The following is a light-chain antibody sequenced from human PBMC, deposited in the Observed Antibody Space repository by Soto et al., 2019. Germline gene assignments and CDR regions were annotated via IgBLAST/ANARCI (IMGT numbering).Light chain of an antibody. CDR3: SSKTSTSTLL. Sequence: QSVLTQPASVSGSPGQSITISCTGTSSDVGGYNYVSWYQFHPGKAPKLMIYKVSSRPSGVSNRFSGSKSGNTASLTISGLQAEDEADYYCSSKTSTSTLLFGGGTKVTVL. CDR2: KVS. J-gene: IGLJ2*01. CDR1: SSDVGGYNY. V-gene: IGLV2-14*01.